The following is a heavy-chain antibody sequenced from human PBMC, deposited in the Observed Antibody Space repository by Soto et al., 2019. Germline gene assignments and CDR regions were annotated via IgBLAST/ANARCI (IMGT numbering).Heavy chain of an antibody. CDR3: ARGGGITFGGVIVQN. J-gene: IGHJ4*02. V-gene: IGHV3-66*01. CDR2: IYSGGST. D-gene: IGHD3-16*02. Sequence: EVQLLESGGGLVQPGGSLRLSCAASGFTFSSYAMSWVRQAPGKGLEWVSVIYSGGSTYYADSVKGRFTISRDNSKNTLYLQMNSLRAEDTAVYYCARGGGITFGGVIVQNWGQGTLVTVSS. CDR1: GFTFSSYA.